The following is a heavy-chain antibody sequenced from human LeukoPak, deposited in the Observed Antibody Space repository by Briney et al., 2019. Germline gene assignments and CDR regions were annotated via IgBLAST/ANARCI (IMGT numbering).Heavy chain of an antibody. Sequence: GGSLRLSCAASGFTFSSYTMHWVRQAPGKGLEGVALISYDGSTKYYADSVKGRFTISRDNSKSTLYLQMNSLRTEDTAVYYCAKDFGSNCCAYLDFWGQGTLLTVPS. CDR3: AKDFGSNCCAYLDF. V-gene: IGHV3-30*04. D-gene: IGHD2-2*01. CDR1: GFTFSSYT. CDR2: ISYDGSTK. J-gene: IGHJ4*02.